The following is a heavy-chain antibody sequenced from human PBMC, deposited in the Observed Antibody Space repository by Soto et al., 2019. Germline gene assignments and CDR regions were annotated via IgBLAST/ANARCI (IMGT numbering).Heavy chain of an antibody. CDR2: IYYSGST. V-gene: IGHV4-59*08. J-gene: IGHJ4*02. CDR1: GGSISSYY. Sequence: SETLSLTCTVSGGSISSYYWSWIRQPPGKGLEWIGYIYYSGSTNYNPSLKSRVTISVDTSKNQFSLKLTSVTAADTAIYYCARLRPSGTSDYWGQGTLVTVSS. CDR3: ARLRPSGTSDY. D-gene: IGHD1-26*01.